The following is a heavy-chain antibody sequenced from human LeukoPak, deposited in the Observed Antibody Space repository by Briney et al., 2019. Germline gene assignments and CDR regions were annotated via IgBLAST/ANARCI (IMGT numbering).Heavy chain of an antibody. V-gene: IGHV4-59*12. CDR2: FSNSGTN. D-gene: IGHD6-19*01. J-gene: IGHJ5*02. CDR1: GGSISDYY. Sequence: SETPSLTCTVSGGSISDYYWSWIRQPPGKGLEWIGYFSNSGTNNYNPSLKGRVTMSVDTSKNQFSLKLSSVTAADTAVYYCARDSGYSSGSNWFDPWGQGTLVTVSS. CDR3: ARDSGYSSGSNWFDP.